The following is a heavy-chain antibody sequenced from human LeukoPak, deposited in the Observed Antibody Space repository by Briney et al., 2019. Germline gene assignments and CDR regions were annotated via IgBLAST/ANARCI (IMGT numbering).Heavy chain of an antibody. CDR3: ARLGGDVAY. V-gene: IGHV4-34*01. Sequence: PSETLSLTCTVSGGSISSYYWSWIRQPPGKGLEWIGEINHSGSTNYNPSLKSRVTISVDTSKNQFSLKLSSVTAADTAVYYCARLGGDVAYWGQGTLVTVSS. J-gene: IGHJ4*02. CDR2: INHSGST. CDR1: GGSISSYY. D-gene: IGHD3-16*01.